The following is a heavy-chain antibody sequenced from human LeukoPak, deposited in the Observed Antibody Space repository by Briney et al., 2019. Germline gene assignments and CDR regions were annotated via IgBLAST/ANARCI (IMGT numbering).Heavy chain of an antibody. CDR2: ISGNGGST. Sequence: QAGGSLRLSCAASGFTFSNYAMSWVGQAPGKGLEWVSAISGNGGSTYYADSVKGRFTISRDNSKNTLYLQMNSLRAEDTAVYYCAKDHRPGLKSSPTGFDYWGQGALVTVSS. V-gene: IGHV3-23*01. CDR3: AKDHRPGLKSSPTGFDY. D-gene: IGHD1-14*01. J-gene: IGHJ4*02. CDR1: GFTFSNYA.